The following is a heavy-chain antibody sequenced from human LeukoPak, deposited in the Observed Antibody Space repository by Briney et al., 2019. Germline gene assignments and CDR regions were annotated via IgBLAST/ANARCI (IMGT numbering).Heavy chain of an antibody. CDR2: INPSGGST. J-gene: IGHJ4*02. Sequence: ASVKVSCKASGYTFTSYYMHWVRQAPGQGLEWMGIINPSGGSTSYTQKFQGRVTMTRDTSTSTVYMELSSLRSEDTAVYYCARGSRGYSGYDLFDYWGQGTLVTVSS. CDR1: GYTFTSYY. V-gene: IGHV1-46*01. D-gene: IGHD5-12*01. CDR3: ARGSRGYSGYDLFDY.